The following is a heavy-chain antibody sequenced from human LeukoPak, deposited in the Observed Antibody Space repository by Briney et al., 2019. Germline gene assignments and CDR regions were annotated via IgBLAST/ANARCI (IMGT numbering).Heavy chain of an antibody. CDR2: INQDGSEK. CDR1: GFTFSSYW. Sequence: GGSLRLPCAASGFTFSSYWMSWVRQAPGKGLEWVSNINQDGSEKNYEDSVKGRFTISRDNAKNTLYLQMNSLRAEDKAVYFCTRDGLYYYDSSGYRYFDYWGQGTLVTVSS. CDR3: TRDGLYYYDSSGYRYFDY. V-gene: IGHV3-7*01. J-gene: IGHJ4*02. D-gene: IGHD3-22*01.